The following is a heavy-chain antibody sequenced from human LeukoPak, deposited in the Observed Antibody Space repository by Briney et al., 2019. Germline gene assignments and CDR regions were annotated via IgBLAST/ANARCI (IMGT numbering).Heavy chain of an antibody. D-gene: IGHD3-3*01. CDR2: ITYDGSNK. V-gene: IGHV3-30*04. Sequence: PGGSLRLSCAASGFTFSSYAMSWVRQAPGKGLEWVAIITYDGSNKDYADVVKGRFTISRDNSKNTLYLQMNSLRAEDTAVYYCARNFRTTYYDFWSGYYPDHWGQGTLVTVSS. CDR1: GFTFSSYA. J-gene: IGHJ4*02. CDR3: ARNFRTTYYDFWSGYYPDH.